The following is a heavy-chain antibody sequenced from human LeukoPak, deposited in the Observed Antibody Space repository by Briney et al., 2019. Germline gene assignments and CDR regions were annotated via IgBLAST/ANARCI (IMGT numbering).Heavy chain of an antibody. J-gene: IGHJ4*02. CDR1: GFTFSSYS. D-gene: IGHD3-22*01. Sequence: PGGSLRLSCAVSGFTFSSYSMNWVRQAPGKGLEWVSSISSSSSYIYYADSVKGRFTISRDNAKNSLYLQMNSLRAEDTAVYYCARDRRTYYYDSSGYYYDFDYWGQGTLVTVSS. CDR2: ISSSSSYI. V-gene: IGHV3-21*01. CDR3: ARDRRTYYYDSSGYYYDFDY.